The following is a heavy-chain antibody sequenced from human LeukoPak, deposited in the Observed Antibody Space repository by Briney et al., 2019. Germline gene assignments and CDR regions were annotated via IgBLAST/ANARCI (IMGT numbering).Heavy chain of an antibody. CDR3: ARDRTYSGSSIDY. CDR2: VYYTGST. CDR1: GGSISNSPYY. D-gene: IGHD1-26*01. J-gene: IGHJ4*02. Sequence: SETLSLTCTVSGGSISNSPYYWGWIRQPPGKGLEWIASVYYTGSTFYNPSLKSRVTISVDTSNDHFSLELSSVTAADTAVYYCARDRTYSGSSIDYWGQGTLVTVSS. V-gene: IGHV4-39*02.